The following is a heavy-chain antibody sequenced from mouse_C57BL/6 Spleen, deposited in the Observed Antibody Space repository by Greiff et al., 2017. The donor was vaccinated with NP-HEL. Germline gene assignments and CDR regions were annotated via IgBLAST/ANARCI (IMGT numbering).Heavy chain of an antibody. CDR3: ARAPYYYGSSSWYFDV. V-gene: IGHV1-69*01. CDR2: IDPSDSYT. CDR1: GYTFTSYW. J-gene: IGHJ1*03. Sequence: VQLQQPGAELVMPGASVKLSCKASGYTFTSYWMHWVKQRPGQGLEWIGEIDPSDSYTNYNQKFKGKSTLTVDKSSSTAYMQLSSLTSEDSAVYYCARAPYYYGSSSWYFDVWGTGTTVTVSS. D-gene: IGHD1-1*01.